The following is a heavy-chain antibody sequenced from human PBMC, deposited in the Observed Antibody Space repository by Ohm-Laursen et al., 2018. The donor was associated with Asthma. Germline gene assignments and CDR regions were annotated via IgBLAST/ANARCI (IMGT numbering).Heavy chain of an antibody. Sequence: SLRLSCTASGYTFRRYSIHWVRQAPGEGLEWISYISASAGTMYYADSVKGRFTISRDNAKKSLFLHMSSLRAEDTAVYYCARGRSGGCYWGPCDFNSPLDVWGQGTTVIVSS. V-gene: IGHV3-48*04. J-gene: IGHJ6*02. CDR3: ARGRSGGCYWGPCDFNSPLDV. CDR1: GYTFRRYS. D-gene: IGHD2-15*01. CDR2: ISASAGTM.